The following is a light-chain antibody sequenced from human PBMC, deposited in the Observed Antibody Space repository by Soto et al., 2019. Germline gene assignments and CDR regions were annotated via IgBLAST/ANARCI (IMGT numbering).Light chain of an antibody. J-gene: IGKJ1*01. Sequence: DIHMSQSPSTLSGPLGDRVTIPFLACLTISSWWAWYQQKPGKAPKPLIYKASTLKSGVPPRFSGSGSGTEFTLTISSLQPDDFATYYCQHYNSYSEAFGQGTKVDIK. CDR1: LTISSW. CDR3: QHYNSYSEA. V-gene: IGKV1-5*03. CDR2: KAS.